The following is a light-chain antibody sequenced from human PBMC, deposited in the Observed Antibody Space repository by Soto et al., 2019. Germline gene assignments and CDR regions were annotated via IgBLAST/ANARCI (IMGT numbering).Light chain of an antibody. CDR3: QQYHNWPRT. J-gene: IGKJ1*01. V-gene: IGKV3-15*01. CDR1: QSISRTN. CDR2: GAS. Sequence: EIVMTQSPATLSVSPGERATLSCRASQSISRTNLAWYQQKPGQAPRLLIYGASTRATDIPARFSGSGSGTEFTLTISSLQSEDFAVYYCQQYHNWPRTFGQGTKVEIK.